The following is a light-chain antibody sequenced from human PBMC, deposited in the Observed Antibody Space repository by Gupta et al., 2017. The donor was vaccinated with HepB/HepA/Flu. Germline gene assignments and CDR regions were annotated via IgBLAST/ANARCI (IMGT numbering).Light chain of an antibody. CDR3: NHPDSRGNVV. J-gene: IGLJ2*01. CDR2: GKN. CDR1: SLRSYY. V-gene: IGLV3-19*01. Sequence: SSELTQDPAVSVALGQTVRITCQGDSLRSYYASWYQQKPGQAPVLVIYGKNNRPSGIPDRVSGPSSGKNASLHTTGAQAEDDADEYYNHPDSRGNVVFGGGTKLTVL.